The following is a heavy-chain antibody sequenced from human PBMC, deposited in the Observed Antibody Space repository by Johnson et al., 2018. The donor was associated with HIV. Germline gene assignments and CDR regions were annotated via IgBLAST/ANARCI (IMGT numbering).Heavy chain of an antibody. V-gene: IGHV3-30*04. J-gene: IGHJ3*02. CDR3: APLGDSFDI. Sequence: MQLVESGGDLVQPGGSLRLSCAAPGFTFSSYAIHWFRQAPGTGLEWVAALSYDGSNKYYADSVKARFTISRDNSKNTLYLQISSLRAEDTAVYYCAPLGDSFDIWGQGTMVTVSS. CDR1: GFTFSSYA. CDR2: LSYDGSNK. D-gene: IGHD7-27*01.